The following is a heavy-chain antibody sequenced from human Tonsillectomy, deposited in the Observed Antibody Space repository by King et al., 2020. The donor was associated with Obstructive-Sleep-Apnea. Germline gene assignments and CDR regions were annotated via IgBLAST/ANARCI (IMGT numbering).Heavy chain of an antibody. CDR2: IKQDGSEK. J-gene: IGHJ4*02. D-gene: IGHD3-10*01. CDR3: ARVEITMVRGVISPNFDY. V-gene: IGHV3-7*03. Sequence: DVQLVQSGGGLVQPGGSLRLSCAASGFTFSSYWMSWVRQAPGKGLEWVANIKQDGSEKYYVDSVKGRFTISRDNAKNSLYLQMNSLRAEDTAVYYCARVEITMVRGVISPNFDYWGQGTLVTVSS. CDR1: GFTFSSYW.